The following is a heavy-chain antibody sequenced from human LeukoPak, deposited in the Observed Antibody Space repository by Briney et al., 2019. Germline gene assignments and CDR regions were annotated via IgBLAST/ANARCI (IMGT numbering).Heavy chain of an antibody. D-gene: IGHD3-10*01. CDR1: GFTFSSYD. Sequence: GGSLRLSCAASGFTFSSYDMSWVRQAPGKGLEWVSGITYSSGYTYYADSVKGRFTISRDNSRNTLYLQMNSLRAEDTAVYYCAKDPSDLGGSGSNNYFDCWGQRTLVTVSS. V-gene: IGHV3-23*01. CDR2: ITYSSGYT. CDR3: AKDPSDLGGSGSNNYFDC. J-gene: IGHJ4*02.